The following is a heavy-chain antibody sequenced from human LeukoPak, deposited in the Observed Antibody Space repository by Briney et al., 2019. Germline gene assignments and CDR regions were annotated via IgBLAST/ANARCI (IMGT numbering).Heavy chain of an antibody. CDR1: GFTFSSYS. J-gene: IGHJ4*02. CDR2: ISSSSSYI. V-gene: IGHV3-21*01. Sequence: PGGSLRLSCAASGFTFSSYSMNWVRQAPGKGLEWVSSISSSSSYIYYADSVKGRFTISRDNAKNSLYLQMNSLRAEDTAVYYCARADYGGNSCLVYWGQGTLVTVSS. D-gene: IGHD4-23*01. CDR3: ARADYGGNSCLVY.